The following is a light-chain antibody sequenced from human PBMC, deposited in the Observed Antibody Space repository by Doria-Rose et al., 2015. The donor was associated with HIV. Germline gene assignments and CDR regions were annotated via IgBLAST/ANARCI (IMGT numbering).Light chain of an antibody. CDR2: AAS. CDR3: QQSYRHPRP. CDR1: QSLRNY. J-gene: IGKJ1*01. Sequence: IPVTQSPSSLSASVGARVTITRRASQSLRNYLNWYQQKPGKAPKLLIYAASSLKSGVPSRFSGSGSGTDFTLTISSLQPEEFATYYCQQSYRHPRPVGQGTPVEI. V-gene: IGKV1-39*01.